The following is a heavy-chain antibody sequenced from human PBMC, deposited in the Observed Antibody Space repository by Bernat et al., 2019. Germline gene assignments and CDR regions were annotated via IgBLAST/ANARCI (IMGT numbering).Heavy chain of an antibody. CDR2: IDWDDDK. D-gene: IGHD3-10*01. CDR3: ARIRSLSVHMVRGADFDY. V-gene: IGHV2-70*04. Sequence: QVTLKESGPALVKPTQTLTLTCTFSGFSISTRGMRVTWIRQPPGKALEWLARIDWDDDKFYSASLKTRLTISKDSSRNQVVLTMTNMDPVDTATYYCARIRSLSVHMVRGADFDYWGQGTLVTVSS. J-gene: IGHJ4*02. CDR1: GFSISTRGMR.